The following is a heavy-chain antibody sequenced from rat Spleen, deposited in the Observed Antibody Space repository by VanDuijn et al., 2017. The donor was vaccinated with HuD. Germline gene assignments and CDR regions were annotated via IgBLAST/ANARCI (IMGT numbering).Heavy chain of an antibody. D-gene: IGHD1-5*01. CDR1: GFTFRDYA. CDR3: TRHVGTTHSFDY. J-gene: IGHJ2*01. Sequence: EVQLVESGGGLVQPGRSLKLSCAASGFTFRDYAMAWVRQAPKKGLEWVATIIYDGSSTYYRDSVKGRFTISRDNAKSTLYLQMDSLRSEDTATYYCTRHVGTTHSFDYWGQGVMVTVSS. V-gene: IGHV5-17*01. CDR2: IIYDGSST.